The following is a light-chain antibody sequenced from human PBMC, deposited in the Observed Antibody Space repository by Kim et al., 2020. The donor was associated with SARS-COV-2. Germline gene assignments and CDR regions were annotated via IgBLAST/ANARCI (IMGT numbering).Light chain of an antibody. CDR2: EVT. CDR3: CSYAGSTTFYV. Sequence: QSITVSCTVTSRGVVSYNLVSWYQHNPGKAPKLVIYEVTKGPSGVSNRFSGSKSGNTASLTISGLQAEDEADYYCCSYAGSTTFYVFGTGTKVTVL. V-gene: IGLV2-23*02. J-gene: IGLJ1*01. CDR1: SRGVVSYNL.